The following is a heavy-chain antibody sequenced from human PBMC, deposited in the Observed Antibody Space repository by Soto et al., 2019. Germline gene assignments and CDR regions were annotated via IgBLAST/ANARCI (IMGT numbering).Heavy chain of an antibody. Sequence: PGESLKISCKGSGYSFTSYWIGWVRQMPGKGLEWMGIIYPGDSDTRYSPSFQGQVTISADKPISTAYLQWSSLKASDTAMYYCARLDCSGGSCYYDAFDIWGQGTMVTVSS. J-gene: IGHJ3*02. V-gene: IGHV5-51*01. D-gene: IGHD2-15*01. CDR1: GYSFTSYW. CDR3: ARLDCSGGSCYYDAFDI. CDR2: IYPGDSDT.